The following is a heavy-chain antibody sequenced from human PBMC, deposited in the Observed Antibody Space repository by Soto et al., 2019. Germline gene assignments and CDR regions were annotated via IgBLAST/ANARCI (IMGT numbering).Heavy chain of an antibody. CDR2: ISSSSSYT. CDR1: GFTFSDYY. CDR3: ARDLEYYDILTGYTATYAFDI. Sequence: PGGSLRLSCAASGFTFSDYYMSWIRQAPGKGLEWVSYISSSSSYTNYADSVKGRFTTSRDNAKNSLYLQMNSLRAEDTAVYYCARDLEYYDILTGYTATYAFDIWGQGTMVTVSS. V-gene: IGHV3-11*06. J-gene: IGHJ3*02. D-gene: IGHD3-9*01.